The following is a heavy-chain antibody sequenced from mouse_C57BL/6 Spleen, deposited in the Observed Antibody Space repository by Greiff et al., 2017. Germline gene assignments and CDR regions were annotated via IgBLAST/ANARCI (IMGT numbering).Heavy chain of an antibody. D-gene: IGHD1-1*01. V-gene: IGHV3-6*01. Sequence: DVQLQESGPGLVKPSQSLSLTCSVTGYSITSGYYWNWIRQFPGNKLEWMGYISYDGSNNYNPSLKNRISITRDTSKNQFFLKLNSVTTEDTATYYCARDSYYGSLDYWGQGTSVTVSS. CDR1: GYSITSGYY. J-gene: IGHJ4*01. CDR2: ISYDGSN. CDR3: ARDSYYGSLDY.